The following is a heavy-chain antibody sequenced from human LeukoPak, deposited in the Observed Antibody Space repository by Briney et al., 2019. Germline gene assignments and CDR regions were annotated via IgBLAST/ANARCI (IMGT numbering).Heavy chain of an antibody. Sequence: GESLKIFCYASGYNFPSNWIGWGRQGPGEGVGGSGIIYLGGSDIKYSASFKGQVHISADKSISTTYLQWSSLKASDTAMYYCTSPSSTAYYYGMDVWGQGTTVTVSS. V-gene: IGHV5-51*01. CDR1: GYNFPSNW. CDR2: IYLGGSDI. CDR3: TSPSSTAYYYGMDV. D-gene: IGHD2-2*01. J-gene: IGHJ6*02.